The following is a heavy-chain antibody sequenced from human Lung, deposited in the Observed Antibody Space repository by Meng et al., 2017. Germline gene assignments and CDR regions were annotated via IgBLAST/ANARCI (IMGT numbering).Heavy chain of an antibody. Sequence: EVQLLESGGGLVQPGGSLRRSCAGSGCTFSNYAMSWVRQAPEKGLAWVSATAATDGGTYHAASVRGRFTISRDNSKNTLSLQMNSLRADDTAIYYCARGTRVSCTGVICYPFDFWGQGTLVTVSS. CDR1: GCTFSNYA. V-gene: IGHV3-23*01. D-gene: IGHD2-8*02. CDR3: ARGTRVSCTGVICYPFDF. CDR2: TAATDGGT. J-gene: IGHJ4*02.